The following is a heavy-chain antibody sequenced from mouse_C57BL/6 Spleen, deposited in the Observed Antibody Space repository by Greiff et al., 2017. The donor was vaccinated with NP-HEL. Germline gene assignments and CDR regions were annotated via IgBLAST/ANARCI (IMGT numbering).Heavy chain of an antibody. Sequence: QVQLQQSGPELVKPGASVKISCKASGYAFSSSWMNWVKQRPGKGLEWIGRIYPGDGDTNYNGKFKGKATLTADKSSSTAYMQLSSLTSEDSAVYFCARESPYGSSFFDYWDQGTTLTVSS. CDR3: ARESPYGSSFFDY. V-gene: IGHV1-82*01. CDR1: GYAFSSSW. CDR2: IYPGDGDT. D-gene: IGHD1-1*01. J-gene: IGHJ2*01.